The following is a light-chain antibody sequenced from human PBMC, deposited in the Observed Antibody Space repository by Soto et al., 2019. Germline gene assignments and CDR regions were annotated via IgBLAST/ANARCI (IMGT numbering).Light chain of an antibody. CDR3: SSYTTSSTLNYV. Sequence: QSALTQPASVSGSPGQSITISCTGTSSDVGGYDYVSWYQQHPGKAPKLMVYEVSNRPSGVSNRFSGSKSGNTASLTISGLQAEDEAEYFCSSYTTSSTLNYVFGTGTKVTVL. V-gene: IGLV2-14*01. J-gene: IGLJ1*01. CDR2: EVS. CDR1: SSDVGGYDY.